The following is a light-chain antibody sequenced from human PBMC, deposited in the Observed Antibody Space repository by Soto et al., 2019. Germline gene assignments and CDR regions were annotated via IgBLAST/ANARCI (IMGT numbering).Light chain of an antibody. CDR2: EVS. V-gene: IGLV2-14*01. J-gene: IGLJ2*01. CDR1: SSDVGGYNY. Sequence: QSALTQPASVSGSPGQSSTISCTGTSSDVGGYNYVSWYQQHPGKAPKLMIYEVSNRPSGVSNRFSGSKSGNTDSLTISGLQAEDEADYYCSSYTSSSTVVFGGGTKLTVL. CDR3: SSYTSSSTVV.